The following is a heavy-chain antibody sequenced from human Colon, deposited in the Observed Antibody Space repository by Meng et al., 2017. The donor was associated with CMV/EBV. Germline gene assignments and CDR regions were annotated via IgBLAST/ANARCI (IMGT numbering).Heavy chain of an antibody. Sequence: GGSLRLSCVVSGSAVSHNYLTWVRQAPGKGLEWVSVMHSGGSTEYADSVKGRVIISRDNSKNTLYLQVDNLRAEDTATYYCVRDRSNYHGYYGMDVWGQGTTVTVSS. CDR1: GSAVSHNY. CDR3: VRDRSNYHGYYGMDV. V-gene: IGHV3-53*01. CDR2: MHSGGST. D-gene: IGHD3-10*01. J-gene: IGHJ6*02.